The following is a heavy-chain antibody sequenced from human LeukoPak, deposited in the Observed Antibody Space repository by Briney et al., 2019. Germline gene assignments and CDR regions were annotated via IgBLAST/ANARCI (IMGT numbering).Heavy chain of an antibody. CDR1: GYTFTGYY. D-gene: IGHD5-24*01. V-gene: IGHV1-2*02. Sequence: ASVKVSCKASGYTFTGYYMHWVRQAPGQGLEWMGWINPNSGGTNYAQKFQGRVTMTRDTSISTAYMELSRLRSDDTAVYYCATLRDGYNLFDYWGQGTLVTVSS. J-gene: IGHJ4*02. CDR2: INPNSGGT. CDR3: ATLRDGYNLFDY.